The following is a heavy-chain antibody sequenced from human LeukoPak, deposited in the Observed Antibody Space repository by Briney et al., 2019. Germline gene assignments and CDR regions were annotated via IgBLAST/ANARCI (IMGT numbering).Heavy chain of an antibody. J-gene: IGHJ4*02. CDR3: ARESIAAAGTSYDY. CDR1: GFTFDAYG. V-gene: IGHV3-20*04. CDR2: INWNGGST. Sequence: GGSLRLSCAASGFTFDAYGMSWVRQAPGKGLEWVSGINWNGGSTGYADSVKGRFTISRDNAKNSLYLQMNSLRAEDTALYYCARESIAAAGTSYDYWGQGTLVTVSS. D-gene: IGHD6-13*01.